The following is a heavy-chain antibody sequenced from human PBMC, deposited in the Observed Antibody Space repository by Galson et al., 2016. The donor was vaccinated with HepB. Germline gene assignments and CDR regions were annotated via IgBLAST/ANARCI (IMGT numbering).Heavy chain of an antibody. CDR3: ARSKGYYYYAMDV. Sequence: SLRLSCAASGFTFSTYAMHWVRQAPGKGLEWVAGISFDGSNKYYADAVKGRFTLTRDNSKNTLYLQMTRLRPEDTAVHYCARSKGYYYYAMDVWGQGTTVTVSS. J-gene: IGHJ6*02. CDR2: ISFDGSNK. CDR1: GFTFSTYA. V-gene: IGHV3-30-3*01.